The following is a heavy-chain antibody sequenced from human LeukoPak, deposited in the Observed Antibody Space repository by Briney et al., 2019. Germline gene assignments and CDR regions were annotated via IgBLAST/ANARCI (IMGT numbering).Heavy chain of an antibody. J-gene: IGHJ3*01. V-gene: IGHV3-30*03. CDR3: ASELAYCGGDCSSAFDF. D-gene: IGHD2-21*02. CDR1: GFTFSSYE. Sequence: PGGSLRLSCAASGFTFSSYEMNWVRQAPGKGLEWVAVMSYGGSNKYSADSVKGRFTISRDNSKNTLYLQMNSLRAEDTAVYYCASELAYCGGDCSSAFDFWGQGTMVTVSS. CDR2: MSYGGSNK.